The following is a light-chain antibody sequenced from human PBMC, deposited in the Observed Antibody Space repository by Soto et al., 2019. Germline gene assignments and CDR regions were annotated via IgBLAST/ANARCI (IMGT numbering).Light chain of an antibody. V-gene: IGKV1-9*01. CDR3: QQLSGYPLT. Sequence: DIVMTQSPASLSASVGDRVTITCRASQGIRSYLAWYQQKPGRAPKLLIHAASILQSGVPSRFSGSGSETHFTLTINSLQPEDFATYYCQQLSGYPLTFGGGTKVDIK. CDR1: QGIRSY. J-gene: IGKJ4*01. CDR2: AAS.